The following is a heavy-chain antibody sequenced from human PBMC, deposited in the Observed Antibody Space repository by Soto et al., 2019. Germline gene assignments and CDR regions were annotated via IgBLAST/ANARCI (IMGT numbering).Heavy chain of an antibody. CDR1: GWSLSGYY. J-gene: IGHJ3*02. CDR2: INHSGST. CDR3: ARGPLLLRYFDWLLCPAAFDI. V-gene: IGHV4-34*01. D-gene: IGHD3-9*01. Sequence: PXETRSLTCAVDGWSLSGYYWSWIRQPPGRGLDWIGEINHSGSTNYNPSLKSRVTISVDTSKNQFSLKLSSVTAADTAVYYCARGPLLLRYFDWLLCPAAFDIWGQGTMVTVSS.